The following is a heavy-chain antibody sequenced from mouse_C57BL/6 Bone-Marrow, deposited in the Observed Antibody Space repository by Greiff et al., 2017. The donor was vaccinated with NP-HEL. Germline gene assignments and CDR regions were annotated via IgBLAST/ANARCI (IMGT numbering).Heavy chain of an antibody. J-gene: IGHJ1*03. CDR2: IRLKSDNYAT. Sequence: EVNVVESGGGLVQPGGSMKLSCVASGFTFSNYWMNWVRQFPEKGLEWVAQIRLKSDNYATHYAESVKGRFTISRDDSKSSVYLQMNNLRAEDTGIYYCTADGYYPYWYFDVWGTGTTVTVSS. CDR1: GFTFSNYW. V-gene: IGHV6-3*01. D-gene: IGHD2-3*01. CDR3: TADGYYPYWYFDV.